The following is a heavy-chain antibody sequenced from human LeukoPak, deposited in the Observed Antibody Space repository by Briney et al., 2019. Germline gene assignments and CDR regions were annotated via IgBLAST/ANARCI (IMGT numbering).Heavy chain of an antibody. Sequence: GGSLRLSCAASGFTFSNYGMHWVRQAPGKGLEWVALISYDGSNKYFADSVKGRFTISRDNSKNSLYLQMNSLRAEDTAVYYCARGGGYYFDYWGQGTLVTVSS. CDR1: GFTFSNYG. D-gene: IGHD4-23*01. CDR2: ISYDGSNK. J-gene: IGHJ4*02. V-gene: IGHV3-30*03. CDR3: ARGGGYYFDY.